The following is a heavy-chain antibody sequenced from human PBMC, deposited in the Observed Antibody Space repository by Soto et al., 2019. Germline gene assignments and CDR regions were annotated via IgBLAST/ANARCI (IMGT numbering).Heavy chain of an antibody. Sequence: ASVKVSCKASGYTFTSYAMHWVRQAPGQRLEWMGWINAGNGNTKYSQKFQGRVTITRDTSASTAYMELSSLRSEDTAVYYCAGDFPSALATWVYYGMDVWGKGTTVTVSS. D-gene: IGHD5-12*01. CDR2: INAGNGNT. CDR3: AGDFPSALATWVYYGMDV. J-gene: IGHJ6*04. CDR1: GYTFTSYA. V-gene: IGHV1-3*01.